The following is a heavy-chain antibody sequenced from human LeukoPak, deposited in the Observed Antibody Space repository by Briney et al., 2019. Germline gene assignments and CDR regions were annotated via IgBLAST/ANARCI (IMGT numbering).Heavy chain of an antibody. J-gene: IGHJ6*04. V-gene: IGHV1-18*01. Sequence: ASVKVSCKASGYTFTSYGISWVRQAPGQGLEWMGWISAYNGNTNCAQKLQGRVTMTTDTSTSTAYMELRSLRSDDTAVYYCARDTITMIVVVTDRNHGMDVWGKGTTVTVSS. D-gene: IGHD3-22*01. CDR3: ARDTITMIVVVTDRNHGMDV. CDR1: GYTFTSYG. CDR2: ISAYNGNT.